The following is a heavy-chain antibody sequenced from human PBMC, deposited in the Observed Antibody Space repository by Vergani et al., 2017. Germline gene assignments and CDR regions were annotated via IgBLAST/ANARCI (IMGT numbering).Heavy chain of an antibody. CDR2: IYYSGST. D-gene: IGHD5-18*01. J-gene: IGHJ5*02. V-gene: IGHV4-31*03. CDR1: GGSISSGGYY. Sequence: QVQLQESGPGLVKPSQTLSLTCTVSGGSISSGGYYWSWIRQPPGKGLEWIGYIYYSGSTYYNPSLKSRVTISVDTSKNQFSLKLSSVTAADTAGYYCARGPWIQNPNRWFDPWGQGTLVTVSS. CDR3: ARGPWIQNPNRWFDP.